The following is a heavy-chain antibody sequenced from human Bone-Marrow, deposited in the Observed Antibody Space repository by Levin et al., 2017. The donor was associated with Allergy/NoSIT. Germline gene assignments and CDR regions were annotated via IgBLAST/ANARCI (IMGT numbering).Heavy chain of an antibody. J-gene: IGHJ4*02. CDR2: IYYNENT. Sequence: PSETLSLTCSVSGGSVNNYNWNWLRQPPGKGLEWIGYIYYNENTNYNPSLESRVRISIDRSKNQFSLRLSSVTAADTAVYYCARQPLNYSGSESPIWSYYFDYWGQGTLVTVSS. CDR1: GGSVNNYN. D-gene: IGHD3-10*01. V-gene: IGHV4-59*08. CDR3: ARQPLNYSGSESPIWSYYFDY.